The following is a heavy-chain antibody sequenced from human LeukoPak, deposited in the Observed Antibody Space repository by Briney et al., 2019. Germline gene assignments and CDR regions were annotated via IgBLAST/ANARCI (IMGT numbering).Heavy chain of an antibody. CDR2: IDAGNGKT. J-gene: IGHJ3*02. Sequence: ASVKVSCKASQYTFTDYAVHWVRQAPGQRLEWMGWIDAGNGKTKYSQSFQGRVTIIRDTSATTAYMELSSLTSEDTAVYYCARHMSSFSIDDAFDIWGQGTMVTVSS. D-gene: IGHD2/OR15-2a*01. V-gene: IGHV1-3*01. CDR3: ARHMSSFSIDDAFDI. CDR1: QYTFTDYA.